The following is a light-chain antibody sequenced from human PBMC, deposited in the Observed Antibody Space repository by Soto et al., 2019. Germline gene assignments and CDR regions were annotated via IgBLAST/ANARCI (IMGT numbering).Light chain of an antibody. CDR1: SSDFGGYNY. J-gene: IGLJ1*01. V-gene: IGLV2-14*01. CDR3: SSYTSSSPLV. CDR2: DVS. Sequence: QSVLTQPASVSGSPGHSITISCTGTSSDFGGYNYVSWYQQHPGKAPKLMIYDVSNRPSGVSNRFSGSKSGNTASLTISGLQAEDEADYYCSSYTSSSPLVFGTGTKLTVL.